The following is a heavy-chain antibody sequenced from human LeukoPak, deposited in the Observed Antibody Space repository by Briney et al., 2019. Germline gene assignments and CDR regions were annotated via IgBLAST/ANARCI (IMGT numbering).Heavy chain of an antibody. CDR1: GFIFSSYA. V-gene: IGHV3-23*01. Sequence: PGGSLRLSCAASGFIFSSYALSRVRRAPGKGLEWVSTVGGGGVTYYADSVKGRFTSSGDISKNTVYLQMNSLRADDTAVYYCAKDASNSWFDYWGQGTLVTVSS. J-gene: IGHJ4*02. CDR3: AKDASNSWFDY. CDR2: VGGGGVT. D-gene: IGHD4-11*01.